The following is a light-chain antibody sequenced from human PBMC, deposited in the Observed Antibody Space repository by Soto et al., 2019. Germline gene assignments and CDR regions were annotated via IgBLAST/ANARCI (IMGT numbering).Light chain of an antibody. CDR1: SSNIGAGYD. J-gene: IGLJ2*01. CDR3: QSYASSLSGSV. V-gene: IGLV1-40*01. Sequence: QSVLTQPPSVSGAPGQRVPISCTGSSSNIGAGYDVHWYQQLPGTAPKLLMYGNSNRPSGVPDRFSGSKSGTSASLAITGLQAEDEADYYCQSYASSLSGSVFGGGTKVTVL. CDR2: GNS.